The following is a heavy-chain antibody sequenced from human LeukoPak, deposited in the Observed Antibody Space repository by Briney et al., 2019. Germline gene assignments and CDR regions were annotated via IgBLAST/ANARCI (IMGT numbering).Heavy chain of an antibody. CDR1: GGSLSSGTYY. D-gene: IGHD3-22*01. CDR2: VYTSGST. J-gene: IGHJ4*02. Sequence: PSETLSLTCTVSGGSLSSGTYYWSWIRQPAGKGLEWIGRVYTSGSTDYNPSLKSRVTMSVDTSKNQFSLKLSSVTAADTAVYYCARVDREYYYDSKVLWGQGTLVTVSS. CDR3: ARVDREYYYDSKVL. V-gene: IGHV4-61*02.